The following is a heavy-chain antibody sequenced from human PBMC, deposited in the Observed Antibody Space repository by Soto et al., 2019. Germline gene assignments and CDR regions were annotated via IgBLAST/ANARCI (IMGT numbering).Heavy chain of an antibody. CDR1: GCSFMNYW. Sequence: PGQSLQISCRGSGCSFMNYWIRRVLQMPGKGLEWTGRIEPSDSYIYYSAVFEGVVIIIADKSFSTAYQQWSRLKAPDRPMYFCARRTRSPSGVLEGIEEWCQGATVTVSS. D-gene: IGHD3-3*01. V-gene: IGHV5-10-1*01. CDR3: ARRTRSPSGVLEGIEE. J-gene: IGHJ6*02. CDR2: IEPSDSYI.